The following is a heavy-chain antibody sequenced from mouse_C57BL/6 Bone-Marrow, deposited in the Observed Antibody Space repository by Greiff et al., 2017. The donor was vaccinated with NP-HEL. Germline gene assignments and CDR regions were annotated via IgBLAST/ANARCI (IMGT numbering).Heavy chain of an antibody. CDR2: IYIGNGYT. CDR3: ASYGSSYGEY. D-gene: IGHD1-1*01. Sequence: EVQLQQSGAELVRPGSSVKMSCKTSGYTFTSYGINWVKQRPGQGLEWIGYIYIGNGYTAYNEKFKGKATLTSDASSSTAYMQLSSLTSEDSAIYFWASYGSSYGEYWGQGTTRTVSS. CDR1: GYTFTSYG. J-gene: IGHJ2*01. V-gene: IGHV1-58*01.